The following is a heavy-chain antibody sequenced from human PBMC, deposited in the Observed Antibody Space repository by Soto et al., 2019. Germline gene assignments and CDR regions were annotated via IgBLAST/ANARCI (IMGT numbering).Heavy chain of an antibody. V-gene: IGHV3-64D*06. Sequence: GPLRLSCSASGFTFSMFSMHWVRQAPGKGLEYVSGISSNGDSTYYADSVKGRFTISRDNSKNTLYLQMSSLRAVDTAVYYCVHPRSTVQIPPTWGQGXLVTVYS. J-gene: IGHJ5*02. D-gene: IGHD4-17*01. CDR1: GFTFSMFS. CDR3: VHPRSTVQIPPT. CDR2: ISSNGDST.